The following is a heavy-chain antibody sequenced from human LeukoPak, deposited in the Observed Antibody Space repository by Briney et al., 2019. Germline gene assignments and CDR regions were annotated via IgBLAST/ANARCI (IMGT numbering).Heavy chain of an antibody. Sequence: GGSLRLSCAASGFTFSDAWMSWVRQAPGKGLEWVSAISGSGGSTYYADSVKGRFTISRDNSKNTLYLQMNSLRAEDTAVYYCAKLDRESQWPFDYWGQGTLVTVSS. CDR2: ISGSGGST. J-gene: IGHJ4*02. V-gene: IGHV3-23*01. D-gene: IGHD6-19*01. CDR1: GFTFSDAW. CDR3: AKLDRESQWPFDY.